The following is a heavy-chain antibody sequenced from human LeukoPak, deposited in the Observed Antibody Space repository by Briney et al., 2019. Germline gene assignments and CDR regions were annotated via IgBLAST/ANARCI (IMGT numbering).Heavy chain of an antibody. CDR3: ARAGEDIVVVVAAHWFDP. D-gene: IGHD2-15*01. Sequence: ASVKVSCKASGYTFTGYYMHWVRQAPGQGLEWMGWSNPNSGGTNYAQKFQGRVTMTRDTSISTAYMELSRLRSDDTAVYYCARAGEDIVVVVAAHWFDPWGQGTLVTVSS. CDR1: GYTFTGYY. CDR2: SNPNSGGT. J-gene: IGHJ5*02. V-gene: IGHV1-2*02.